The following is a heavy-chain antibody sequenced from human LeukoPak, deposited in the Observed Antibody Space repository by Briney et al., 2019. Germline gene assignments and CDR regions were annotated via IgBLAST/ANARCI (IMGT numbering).Heavy chain of an antibody. CDR2: INPNSGGT. J-gene: IGHJ6*02. CDR3: ARGYRYYYGMDV. CDR1: GYTFTSYD. Sequence: ASVKVSCKASGYTFTSYDINWVRQAPGQGLEWMGWINPNSGGTNYAQKFQGRVTMTRDTSISTAYMELSRLRSDDTAVYYCARGYRYYYGMDVWGQGTTVTVSS. V-gene: IGHV1-2*02. D-gene: IGHD1-1*01.